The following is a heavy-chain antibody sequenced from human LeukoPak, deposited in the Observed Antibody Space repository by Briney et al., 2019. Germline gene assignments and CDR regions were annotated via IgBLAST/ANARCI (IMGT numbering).Heavy chain of an antibody. CDR3: ASLGQGGSSDSDY. D-gene: IGHD1-26*01. CDR1: GFTFSSYA. V-gene: IGHV3-30-3*01. J-gene: IGHJ4*02. CDR2: ISYDGSNK. Sequence: GGSLRLSCAASGFTFSSYAMHWVRQAPGKGPEWVAVISYDGSNKYYADSVKGRFTISRDNSKNTLYLQMNSLRAEDTAVYYCASLGQGGSSDSDYWGQGTLVTVSS.